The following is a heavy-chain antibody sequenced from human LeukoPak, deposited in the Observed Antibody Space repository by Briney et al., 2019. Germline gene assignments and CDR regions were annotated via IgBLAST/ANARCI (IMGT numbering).Heavy chain of an antibody. CDR2: VKSDGSDT. D-gene: IGHD3-10*01. J-gene: IGHJ4*02. CDR1: GSTVSRYW. Sequence: GGSLRLSCAASGSTVSRYWMHWVRQAPGKGLVWVSRVKSDGSDTIYADSVKGRFTISRDNAKNTLYLQMDSLRAEDTAAYYCTTGIGNYYYYWGQGTLVTVAS. V-gene: IGHV3-74*01. CDR3: TTGIGNYYYY.